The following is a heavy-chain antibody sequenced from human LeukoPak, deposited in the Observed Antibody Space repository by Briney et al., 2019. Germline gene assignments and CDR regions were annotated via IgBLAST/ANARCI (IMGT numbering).Heavy chain of an antibody. CDR3: ARRSSSWKNWFDP. D-gene: IGHD6-13*01. CDR2: VYYSGTT. Sequence: SETLSLTCTVSGGSIDSNSWTWIRQPPGKGLEWIGYVYYSGTTNYNPSLKSRVTMSVDMSKNQFSLKLSSVTAADTAVYYCARRSSSWKNWFDPWGQGTLVTVSS. V-gene: IGHV4-59*01. J-gene: IGHJ5*02. CDR1: GGSIDSNS.